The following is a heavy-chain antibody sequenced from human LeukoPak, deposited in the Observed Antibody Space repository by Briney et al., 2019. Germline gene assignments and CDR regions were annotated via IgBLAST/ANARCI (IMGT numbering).Heavy chain of an antibody. Sequence: SVKVSCTASVGTFANYAISWVRKAPGQGLEWMGGIIPIFGTGDSAQKFQGRLTITADESTRTTYMELSSLRSEDTAVYYCAKGHDDFRQFDYWGQGTLVTVSS. J-gene: IGHJ4*02. CDR3: AKGHDDFRQFDY. D-gene: IGHD3-3*01. CDR1: VGTFANYA. V-gene: IGHV1-69*01. CDR2: IIPIFGTG.